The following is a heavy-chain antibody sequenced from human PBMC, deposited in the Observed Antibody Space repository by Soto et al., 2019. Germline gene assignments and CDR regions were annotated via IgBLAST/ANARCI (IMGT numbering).Heavy chain of an antibody. CDR1: GGSISSSNW. J-gene: IGHJ4*02. D-gene: IGHD3-10*01. Sequence: QVQLQESGPGLVKPSGTLSLTCAVSGGSISSSNWWNWVRQPPGKGLEWIGEIYHSGSTNYNPSRKCRVTLSVDKSENQFSLKLSAVTAADTAVYYCARDKARYYYGSGSSTLFHYWGQGTLVTVSS. V-gene: IGHV4-4*02. CDR2: IYHSGST. CDR3: ARDKARYYYGSGSSTLFHY.